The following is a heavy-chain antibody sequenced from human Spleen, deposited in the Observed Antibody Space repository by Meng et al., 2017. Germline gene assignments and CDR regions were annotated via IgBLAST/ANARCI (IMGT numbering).Heavy chain of an antibody. J-gene: IGHJ4*02. Sequence: GGSLRLSCTASGFTFSDFAMHWVRQAPGKRLEWVANINQDGRARSYVDSVKDRFTISRDNARNSLSLQMNSLRAEDAAVYYCVRDIDYWGQGTLVTVSS. CDR1: GFTFSDFA. CDR2: INQDGRAR. CDR3: VRDIDY. V-gene: IGHV3-7*01.